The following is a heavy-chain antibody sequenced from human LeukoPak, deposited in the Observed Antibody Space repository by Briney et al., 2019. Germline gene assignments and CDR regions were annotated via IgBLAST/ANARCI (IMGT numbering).Heavy chain of an antibody. CDR2: IYYSGTT. V-gene: IGHV4-59*01. D-gene: IGHD6-25*01. CDR3: ARDLYSSGSGWFDP. J-gene: IGHJ5*02. CDR1: GGSISSYY. Sequence: SETLSLTCTVSGGSISSYYWTWIRQPPGKGLEWIGYIYYSGTTNYNPSLKSRVTISVDRSKNQLSLKLSSVTAADTAVYYCARDLYSSGSGWFDPWGQGTLVTVSS.